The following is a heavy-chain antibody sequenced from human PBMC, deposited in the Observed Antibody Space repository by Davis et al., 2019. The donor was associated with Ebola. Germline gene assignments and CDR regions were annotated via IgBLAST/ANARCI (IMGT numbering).Heavy chain of an antibody. J-gene: IGHJ6*02. Sequence: MPSETLSLTCAVSGGSANSGGYSWTWIRQPPGKGLQWFGNIDNGGITYYNPSLKSRLTISVDGSKNQFYLRLSSVTAADTAVYYCARDRYALDVWGQGTTVTVSS. CDR2: IDNGGIT. V-gene: IGHV4-30-2*01. CDR3: ARDRYALDV. CDR1: GGSANSGGYS.